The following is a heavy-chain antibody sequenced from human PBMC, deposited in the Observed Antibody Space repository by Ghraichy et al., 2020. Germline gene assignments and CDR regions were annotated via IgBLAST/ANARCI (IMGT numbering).Heavy chain of an antibody. CDR2: IKQDGSEK. CDR3: ARDDYIWGSYRYDWYFDL. Sequence: GGSLRLSRAASGFTFSSYWMSWVRQAPGKGLEWVANIKQDGSEKYYVDSVKGRFTISRDNAKNSLYLQMNSLRAEDTAVYYCARDDYIWGSYRYDWYFDLWGRGTLVTVSS. CDR1: GFTFSSYW. J-gene: IGHJ2*01. D-gene: IGHD3-16*02. V-gene: IGHV3-7*01.